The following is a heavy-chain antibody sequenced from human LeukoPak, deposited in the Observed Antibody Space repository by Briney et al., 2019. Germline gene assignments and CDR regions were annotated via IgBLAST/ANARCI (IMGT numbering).Heavy chain of an antibody. V-gene: IGHV1-18*01. D-gene: IGHD6-13*01. J-gene: IGHJ6*02. Sequence: ASVKVSCKASGGTFTSYGISWVRQAPGQGLEWMGWISAYNGNTNYAQKLQGRVTMTTDTSTSTAYMELSGLRSEDTAVYYCAATIVADTDYYGLDVWGQGTTVTVSS. CDR2: ISAYNGNT. CDR1: GGTFTSYG. CDR3: AATIVADTDYYGLDV.